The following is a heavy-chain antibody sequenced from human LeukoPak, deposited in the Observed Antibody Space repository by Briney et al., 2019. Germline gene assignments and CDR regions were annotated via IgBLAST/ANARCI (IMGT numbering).Heavy chain of an antibody. D-gene: IGHD6-19*01. V-gene: IGHV3-23*01. J-gene: IGHJ4*01. CDR2: LSGSGITT. Sequence: GGSLRLSCAASGFTFSNSVMSWVRQAPGKGLEWVSTLSGSGITTYYADSVKGRFTISRDNSKNTLYLQMNSLRAEDTAVYYCAKGIYSSGWSYFDYWGHGTLVTVSS. CDR1: GFTFSNSV. CDR3: AKGIYSSGWSYFDY.